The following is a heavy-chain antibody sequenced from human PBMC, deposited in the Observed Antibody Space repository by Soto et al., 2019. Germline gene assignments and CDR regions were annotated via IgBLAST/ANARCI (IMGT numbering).Heavy chain of an antibody. D-gene: IGHD3-3*01. CDR3: ASSDITIFGVVIHHYYYGMDV. J-gene: IGHJ6*02. CDR2: ILPIFCTA. V-gene: IGHV1-69*13. CDR1: GGTFSGYA. Sequence: ASVKVSCKASGGTFSGYAISWVRRAPGQGLEWIGGILPIFCTANYAQKFQGIVTITADDSTSTAYMELSSLRSEDTAVYYCASSDITIFGVVIHHYYYGMDVWGQGTTVTVSS.